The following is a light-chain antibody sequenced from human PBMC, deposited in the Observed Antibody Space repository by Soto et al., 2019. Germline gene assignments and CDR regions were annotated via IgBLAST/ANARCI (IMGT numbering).Light chain of an antibody. CDR3: QQYYSTPQT. Sequence: DIVMTQYPDSLAVSLAGRATINCKSSQSVLYNSNNKNYLAWYQQKLGQPPNLLIYWASSRESGVPDRFSGSGSGTDFTLTISSLQAEDVAVYYCQQYYSTPQTFGQGTKVDIK. CDR2: WAS. CDR1: QSVLYNSNNKNY. V-gene: IGKV4-1*01. J-gene: IGKJ1*01.